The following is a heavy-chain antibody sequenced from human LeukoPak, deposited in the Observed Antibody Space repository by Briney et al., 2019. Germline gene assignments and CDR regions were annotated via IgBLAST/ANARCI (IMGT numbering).Heavy chain of an antibody. CDR3: ARPEGYFGSGSYSHWFDP. V-gene: IGHV4-39*01. D-gene: IGHD3-10*01. CDR1: GGSISSSSYY. Sequence: SETLSLTCTVSGGSISSSSYYWGWIRQPSGKGLEWIGSIYYSGSTYYNPSLKSRVTISVDTSKNQFSLKLSSVTAADTAVYDCARPEGYFGSGSYSHWFDPWGQGTLVTVSS. J-gene: IGHJ5*02. CDR2: IYYSGST.